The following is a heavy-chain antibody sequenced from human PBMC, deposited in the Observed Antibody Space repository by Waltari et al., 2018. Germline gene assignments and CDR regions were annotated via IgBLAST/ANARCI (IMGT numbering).Heavy chain of an antibody. D-gene: IGHD7-27*01. CDR2: INANTGNP. V-gene: IGHV7-4-1*02. Sequence: QVQLVQSGSELKKPGASVKVSCKASGYTFTSYARNWVRQAPGQGLEWMGWINANTGNPTYDHGFTVRFVFPLDIPVSTAYLQISSLKAEDTAVYYCASALLPWDFDYWGQGTLVTVSS. J-gene: IGHJ4*02. CDR1: GYTFTSYA. CDR3: ASALLPWDFDY.